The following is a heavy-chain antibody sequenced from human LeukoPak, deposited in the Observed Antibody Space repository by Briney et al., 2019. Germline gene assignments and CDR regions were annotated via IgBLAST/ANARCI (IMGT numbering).Heavy chain of an antibody. D-gene: IGHD3-22*01. J-gene: IGHJ4*02. Sequence: SETLSLTCTVSGGSISSSSYYWGWIRQRPGKGLEWVGSIYYSGSTYYNPSLKSRVTISVDTSKNQFSLKLSSVTAADTAVYYCARLTHYYDSSGYYHDYWGQGTLVTVSS. CDR3: ARLTHYYDSSGYYHDY. CDR1: GGSISSSSYY. V-gene: IGHV4-39*01. CDR2: IYYSGST.